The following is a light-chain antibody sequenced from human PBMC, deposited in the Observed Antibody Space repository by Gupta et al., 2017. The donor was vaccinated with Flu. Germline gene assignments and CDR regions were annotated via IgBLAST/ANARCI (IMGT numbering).Light chain of an antibody. J-gene: IGLJ1*01. CDR1: SSDVGGYNN. CDR2: EVS. CDR3: RSDTSSSDICV. Sequence: QSALTQPASVSGSPGQSITISCTGTSSDVGGYNNVSWYQQHPGKAPNLRIYEVSNRPSGVANRFSGSKSGTTASLAIAGLQAEDEADYYCRSDTSSSDICVFGTGTKVTVL. V-gene: IGLV2-14*01.